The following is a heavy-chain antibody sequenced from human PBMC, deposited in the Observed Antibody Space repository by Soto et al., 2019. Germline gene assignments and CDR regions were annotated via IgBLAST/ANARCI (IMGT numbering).Heavy chain of an antibody. CDR2: INGSGGTT. CDR3: AKKPYCGGACYLSYFQH. J-gene: IGHJ1*01. CDR1: GITFSSYT. D-gene: IGHD2-21*02. V-gene: IGHV3-23*01. Sequence: GGSLRLSCAASGITFSSYTMTWFRQAPGKGLEWVSSINGSGGTTYYTDSVKGRFTISRDNSKNTLYLQMNSLRAEDTAVYYCAKKPYCGGACYLSYFQHWGQGTLVTVSS.